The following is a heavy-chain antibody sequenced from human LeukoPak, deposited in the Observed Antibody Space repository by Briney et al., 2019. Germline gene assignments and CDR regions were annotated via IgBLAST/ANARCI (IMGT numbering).Heavy chain of an antibody. J-gene: IGHJ6*04. CDR1: GGSFSGYY. D-gene: IGHD4-23*01. Sequence: PSETLSLTCAVYGGSFSGYYWSWIRQPPGKGLEWIGEINHSGSTNYNPSLKSRVTISVDTSKNQFSLKLSSVTAADTAVYYCARSSRGGNARSSMDVWGKGTTVTVPS. CDR2: INHSGST. CDR3: ARSSRGGNARSSMDV. V-gene: IGHV4-34*01.